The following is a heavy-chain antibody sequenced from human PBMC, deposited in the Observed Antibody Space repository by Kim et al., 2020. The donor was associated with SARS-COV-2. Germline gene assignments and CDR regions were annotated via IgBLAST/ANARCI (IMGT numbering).Heavy chain of an antibody. V-gene: IGHV4-59*02. CDR1: GGSVSGFC. D-gene: IGHD2-15*01. CDR2: ICNIGDT. J-gene: IGHJ3*02. Sequence: SETLSLTCTISGGSVSGFCWNWIRQSPGEGLQWIGFICNIGDTNYSPSLRSRATISLDTSKSQFSLRLTSLTAADTAVYYCARWVAVPVDAFHIWGPGA. CDR3: ARWVAVPVDAFHI.